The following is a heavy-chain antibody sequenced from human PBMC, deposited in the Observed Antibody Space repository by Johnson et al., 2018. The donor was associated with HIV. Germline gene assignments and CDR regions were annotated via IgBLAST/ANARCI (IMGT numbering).Heavy chain of an antibody. J-gene: IGHJ3*02. D-gene: IGHD6-19*01. CDR2: ISNDGSIK. CDR1: GFTFSSYA. CDR3: VQGVPNPAGAFDM. Sequence: QVQLVESGGGVVQPGRSLRLSCAASGFTFSSYAMHWVRQAPGKGLEWVAVISNDGSIKFSADSVKGRFTISKDNSKNTLYLQMNSLRPEDTAVYSCVQGVPNPAGAFDMWGRGTMVTVSS. V-gene: IGHV3-30-3*01.